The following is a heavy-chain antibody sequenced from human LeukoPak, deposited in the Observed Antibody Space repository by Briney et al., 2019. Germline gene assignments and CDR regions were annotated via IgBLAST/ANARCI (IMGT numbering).Heavy chain of an antibody. CDR2: RCFRSNWYK. CDR1: GDSVYSSSAA. V-gene: IGHV6-1*01. J-gene: IGHJ3*02. Sequence: SRTLSLTCAISGDSVYSSSAAWNWIRQSPSRGPEWLGMRCFRSNWYKDYALSVRGRISINPDTSKNQFSLQLNSVTPEDTAVYYCARDQSCSSGCYHAFENWGQGTLATVYS. D-gene: IGHD2-21*02. CDR3: ARDQSCSSGCYHAFEN.